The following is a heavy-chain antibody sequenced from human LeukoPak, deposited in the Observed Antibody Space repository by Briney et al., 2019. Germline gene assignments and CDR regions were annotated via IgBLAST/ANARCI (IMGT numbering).Heavy chain of an antibody. CDR2: IKTDGSST. V-gene: IGHV3-74*01. Sequence: GGSLRLSGAASGFTLSGDWIHWVRQAPGKGLVWVSRIKTDGSSTSYADSVKGRFTISRDNAKNTLYLQMSSLRAEDTAVYYCARSDWFDPWGQGTLVTVSS. CDR3: ARSDWFDP. CDR1: GFTLSGDW. J-gene: IGHJ5*02.